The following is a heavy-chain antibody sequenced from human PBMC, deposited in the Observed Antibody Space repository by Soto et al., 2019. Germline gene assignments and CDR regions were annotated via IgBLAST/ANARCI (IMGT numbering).Heavy chain of an antibody. D-gene: IGHD2-15*01. Sequence: SETLSLTCTVSGGSISSYYWSWIRHPPGKGLEWIGYIYYSGSTNYNPSLKSRVTISVDTSKNQFSLKLSSVTAADTAVYYCATSFGGNGPIGNWGQGTLVTVSS. CDR3: ATSFGGNGPIGN. CDR2: IYYSGST. CDR1: GGSISSYY. V-gene: IGHV4-59*01. J-gene: IGHJ4*02.